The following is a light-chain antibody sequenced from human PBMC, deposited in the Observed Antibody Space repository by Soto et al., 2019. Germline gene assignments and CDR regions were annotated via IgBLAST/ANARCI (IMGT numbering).Light chain of an antibody. V-gene: IGKV3-20*01. CDR1: QIVDRRY. Sequence: IVLTQSPGTLSLSPGESATLSCRASQIVDRRYLAWYRQQPGQAPRLLIYATSTRATGISDRFSGSGSGTDVTLTISGVEPEDFAVYYCQQYDNALFSFGPGTKVDIK. CDR3: QQYDNALFS. J-gene: IGKJ3*01. CDR2: ATS.